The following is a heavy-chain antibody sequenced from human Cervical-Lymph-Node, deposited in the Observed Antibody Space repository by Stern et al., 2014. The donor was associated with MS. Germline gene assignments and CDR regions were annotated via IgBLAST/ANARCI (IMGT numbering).Heavy chain of an antibody. J-gene: IGHJ2*01. CDR2: ISSSGSFI. CDR1: GFTFSSYS. CDR3: ARVNEGFWYLDL. Sequence: EVQLVESGGGLVKPGGSLRLSCAASGFTFSSYSMNWVRQAPGKGLEWVSSISSSGSFIYYADSGKGRFTISRDNAKNSLYLQMNSLRAEDTALYYCARVNEGFWYLDLWGRGTLVTASS. V-gene: IGHV3-21*01.